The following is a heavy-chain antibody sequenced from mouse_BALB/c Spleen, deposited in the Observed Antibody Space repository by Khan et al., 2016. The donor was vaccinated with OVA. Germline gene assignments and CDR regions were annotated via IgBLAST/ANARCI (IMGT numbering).Heavy chain of an antibody. J-gene: IGHJ2*01. CDR1: GYTFINYW. V-gene: IGHV1-7*01. CDR2: FIPSTGYT. D-gene: IGHD1-1*02. CDR3: ERRGLRWNFNY. Sequence: QVQLKESGAELAKPGASVKMSCKASGYTFINYWILWVKQRPGQGLEWIGYFIPSTGYTEYNQNFKDKTTLTADKSSSTAYMQLSSLTSEDTEVYYCERRGLRWNFNYWGQGTTLTVSS.